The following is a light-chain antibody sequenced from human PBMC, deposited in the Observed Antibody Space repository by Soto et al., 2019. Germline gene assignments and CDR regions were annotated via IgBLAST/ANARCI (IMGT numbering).Light chain of an antibody. V-gene: IGLV2-23*01. CDR2: EGS. CDR3: CSYAGSSILV. J-gene: IGLJ2*01. CDR1: SSDVGSYNL. Sequence: QSALTQPASVSGSPGQSITLSCTGTSSDVGSYNLVSWYQQHPGKAPKLMIYEGSKRPSGVSNRFSGSKSGNTASLTISGLQAEDEADYYCCSYAGSSILVFGGGTKLTVL.